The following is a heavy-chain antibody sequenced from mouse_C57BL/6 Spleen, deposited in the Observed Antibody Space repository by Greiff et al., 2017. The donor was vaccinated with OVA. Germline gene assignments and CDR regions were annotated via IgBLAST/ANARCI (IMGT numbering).Heavy chain of an antibody. CDR3: ARLGRGGGFDY. D-gene: IGHD4-1*01. J-gene: IGHJ2*01. V-gene: IGHV1-26*01. CDR2: INPNNGGT. Sequence: EVQLQQSGPELVKPGASVKISCKASGYTFTDYYMNWVKQSHGQSLEWIGDINPNNGGTSYNQKFKGKATLTVDKSSSTAYMELRSLTSEDSAVYYCARLGRGGGFDYWGQGTTLTVSS. CDR1: GYTFTDYY.